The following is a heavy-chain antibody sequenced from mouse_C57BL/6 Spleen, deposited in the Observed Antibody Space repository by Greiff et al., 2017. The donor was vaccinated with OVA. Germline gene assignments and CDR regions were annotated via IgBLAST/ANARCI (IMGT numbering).Heavy chain of an antibody. CDR3: ARNYYGSSYVWYFDV. CDR2: ISGGGGNT. J-gene: IGHJ1*03. CDR1: GFTFSSYT. Sequence: EVKLQESGGGLVKPGGSLKLSCAASGFTFSSYTMSWVRQTPEKRLEWVATISGGGGNTYYPDSVKGRFTISRDNAKNTLYLQMSSLRSEDTALYYCARNYYGSSYVWYFDVWGTGTTVTVSS. D-gene: IGHD1-1*01. V-gene: IGHV5-9*01.